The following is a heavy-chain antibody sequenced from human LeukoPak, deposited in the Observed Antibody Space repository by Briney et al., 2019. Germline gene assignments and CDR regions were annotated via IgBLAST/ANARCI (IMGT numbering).Heavy chain of an antibody. CDR3: SSLMTTVQNGGFDH. J-gene: IGHJ4*02. Sequence: SVTVSCTASSDTFSTYALSWVRQAPGQGLEWMGRIVPIFGRTNYAQKFQDRVTITADKSTSTIYMELSSLRSEDTAIYYCSSLMTTVQNGGFDHWGQGTLVTVSS. D-gene: IGHD4-17*01. CDR2: IVPIFGRT. V-gene: IGHV1-69*04. CDR1: SDTFSTYA.